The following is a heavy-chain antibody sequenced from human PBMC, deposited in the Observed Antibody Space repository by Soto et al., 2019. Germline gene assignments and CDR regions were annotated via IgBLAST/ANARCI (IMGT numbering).Heavy chain of an antibody. Sequence: ASVKVSCKASGGTFSSYAISWVRQAPGQGLEWMGGIIPIFGTANYAQKFQGRVTITADESTSTAYMDLSSLRSEDTAVYYCAGEDRRYGANDYWGQGTLVTVSS. V-gene: IGHV1-69*13. CDR3: AGEDRRYGANDY. CDR1: GGTFSSYA. D-gene: IGHD4-17*01. CDR2: IIPIFGTA. J-gene: IGHJ4*02.